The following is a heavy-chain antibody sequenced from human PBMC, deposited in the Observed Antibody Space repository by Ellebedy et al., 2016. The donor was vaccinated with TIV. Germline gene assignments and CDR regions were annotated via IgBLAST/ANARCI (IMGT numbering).Heavy chain of an antibody. CDR3: ARAVGATFFDY. D-gene: IGHD1-26*01. CDR2: IYYSGST. J-gene: IGHJ4*02. CDR1: GGSISSGGYY. Sequence: SETLSLXXTVSGGSISSGGYYWSWIRQHPGKGLEWIGYIYYSGSTYYNPSLKSRVTISVDTSKNQFSLKLSSVTAADTAVYYCARAVGATFFDYWGQGTLVTVSS. V-gene: IGHV4-31*03.